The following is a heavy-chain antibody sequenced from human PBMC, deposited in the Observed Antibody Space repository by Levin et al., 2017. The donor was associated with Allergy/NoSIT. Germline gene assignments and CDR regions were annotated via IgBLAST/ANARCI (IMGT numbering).Heavy chain of an antibody. CDR1: GGSISSSSYY. Sequence: PSETLSLTCTVSGGSISSSSYYWGWIRQPPGKGLEWIGSIYYSGSTYYNPSLKSRVTISVDTSKNQFSLKLSSVTAADTAVYYCATTSSSWYNGDAFDIWGQGTMVTVSS. CDR3: ATTSSSWYNGDAFDI. D-gene: IGHD6-13*01. J-gene: IGHJ3*02. V-gene: IGHV4-39*01. CDR2: IYYSGST.